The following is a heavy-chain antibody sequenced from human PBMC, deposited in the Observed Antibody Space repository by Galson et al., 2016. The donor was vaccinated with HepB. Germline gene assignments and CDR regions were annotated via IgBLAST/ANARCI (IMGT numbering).Heavy chain of an antibody. D-gene: IGHD1-26*01. J-gene: IGHJ4*02. CDR3: ARDNSGSYLDS. V-gene: IGHV4-61*01. Sequence: SETLSLTCTVFGGSLIGDSYYWSWIRQPPGKGLEWIGYIPSSGSTNSKPSLKSRVSMSLDRSKNQFSLKLSSVTVADTAVYYCARDNSGSYLDSWGQGTLITVSS. CDR2: IPSSGST. CDR1: GGSLIGDSYY.